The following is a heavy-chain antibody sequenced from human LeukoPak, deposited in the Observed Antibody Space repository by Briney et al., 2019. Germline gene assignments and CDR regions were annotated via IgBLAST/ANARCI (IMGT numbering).Heavy chain of an antibody. Sequence: SETLSLTCTVSGGFIRSGGYYWSWIRQQPGKGLEWIGYIYYSGSTYYNPSLKSRVTMSVDTSEKQFSLKLSSVTAADTAVYYCARNYGSGSYRHNLYYFDYWGQGTLVTVSS. V-gene: IGHV4-31*03. D-gene: IGHD3-10*01. CDR2: IYYSGST. CDR3: ARNYGSGSYRHNLYYFDY. J-gene: IGHJ4*02. CDR1: GGFIRSGGYY.